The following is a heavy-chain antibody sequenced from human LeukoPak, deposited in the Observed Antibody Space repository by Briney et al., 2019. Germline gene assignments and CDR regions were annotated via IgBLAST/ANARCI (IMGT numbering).Heavy chain of an antibody. D-gene: IGHD6-13*01. V-gene: IGHV4-39*01. CDR2: IYYSGST. CDR3: ARGHIAAAGRSEVFDY. J-gene: IGHJ4*02. CDR1: GGSISSSSYY. Sequence: SETLSLTCTVSGGSISSSSYYWGWIRQPPGKGLEWIGSIYYSGSTYYNPSLKSRVTISVDTSKNQFSLKLSSVTAADTAVYYCARGHIAAAGRSEVFDYWGQGTLVTVSS.